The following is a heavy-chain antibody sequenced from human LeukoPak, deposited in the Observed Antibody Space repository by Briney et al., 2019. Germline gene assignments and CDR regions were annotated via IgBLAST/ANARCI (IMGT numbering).Heavy chain of an antibody. D-gene: IGHD6-13*01. CDR1: GFTFSSFG. CDR3: AKRMGPSIAATDLDY. Sequence: GGSLGLSCAASGFTFSSFGMSWVRQAPGKGLEWVSVISYGGSDRYYADSVKGRFTISRDNSKNTLYLQMNSLRVEDTAVYYCAKRMGPSIAATDLDYWGQGTLVTVSS. CDR2: ISYGGSDR. V-gene: IGHV3-30*18. J-gene: IGHJ4*02.